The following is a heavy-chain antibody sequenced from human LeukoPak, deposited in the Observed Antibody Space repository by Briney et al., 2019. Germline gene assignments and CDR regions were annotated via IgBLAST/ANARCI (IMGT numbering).Heavy chain of an antibody. CDR3: ARIPAGVGAFDI. CDR2: NYYSGSS. V-gene: IGHV4-59*01. Sequence: SETLSLTCTVSGGSISSDYWSWIRQAPGQGLEYIGYNYYSGSSNYNPSLKSRVTISIDTSKNQFSLKLSSVTAADTAIYYCARIPAGVGAFDIWGQGRMVTVSS. CDR1: GGSISSDY. D-gene: IGHD6-13*01. J-gene: IGHJ3*02.